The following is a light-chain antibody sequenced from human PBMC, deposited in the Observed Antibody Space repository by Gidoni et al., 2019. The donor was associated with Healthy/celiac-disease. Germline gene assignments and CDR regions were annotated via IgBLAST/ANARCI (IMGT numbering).Light chain of an antibody. V-gene: IGKV3-20*01. CDR2: GAS. Sequence: EIVLTQSPGTLSLSPGERATLSCRASPSVSSSYLAWYQQKPGQAPRLLIYGASSRATGIPDRFSGRGSGTDFTLTISRLDPEDFAVYYCQQYGSSPSTFGGGTKVEIK. CDR3: QQYGSSPST. CDR1: PSVSSSY. J-gene: IGKJ4*01.